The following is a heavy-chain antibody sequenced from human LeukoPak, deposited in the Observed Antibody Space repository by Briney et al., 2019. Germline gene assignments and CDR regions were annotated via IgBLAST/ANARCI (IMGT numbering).Heavy chain of an antibody. J-gene: IGHJ3*02. CDR2: ISSSSDYI. Sequence: PGGSLRLSCAASGFTFNTYSINWVRQAPGKGLEWVSSISSSSDYIYYADSVKGRFTISRDNARNSLYLQMNSLRAEDTAVYYCARNPMVTTSRFDIWGHGTVVAVSS. CDR1: GFTFNTYS. CDR3: ARNPMVTTSRFDI. V-gene: IGHV3-21*01. D-gene: IGHD4-17*01.